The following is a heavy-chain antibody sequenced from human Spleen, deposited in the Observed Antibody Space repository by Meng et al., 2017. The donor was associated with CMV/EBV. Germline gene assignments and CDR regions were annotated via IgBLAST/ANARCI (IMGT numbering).Heavy chain of an antibody. J-gene: IGHJ5*02. Sequence: ASVKVSCKTSGYTFTGYYIHWVRQAPGQGLEWLGWINPNSGGTNYAQRFQGGVTMTRDTSITTAYLDLSSLRSEDTAVYYCATDVGIECSSTTCYHWLDPWGQGTLVTVSS. CDR1: GYTFTGYY. D-gene: IGHD2-2*01. CDR2: INPNSGGT. CDR3: ATDVGIECSSTTCYHWLDP. V-gene: IGHV1-2*02.